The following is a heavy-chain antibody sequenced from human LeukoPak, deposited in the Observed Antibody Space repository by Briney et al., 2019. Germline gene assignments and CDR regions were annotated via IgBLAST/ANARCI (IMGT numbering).Heavy chain of an antibody. J-gene: IGHJ5*02. CDR2: INHSGST. V-gene: IGHV4-34*01. CDR3: ARGGSGGFHNWFDP. Sequence: SETLSLTCAVYGGSFSGYYWSWIRQPPGKELEWIGEINHSGSTNYNPSLKSRVTISVDPSKNQFSLKLSSVTAADTAVYYCARGGSGGFHNWFDPWGQGTLVTVSS. CDR1: GGSFSGYY. D-gene: IGHD6-25*01.